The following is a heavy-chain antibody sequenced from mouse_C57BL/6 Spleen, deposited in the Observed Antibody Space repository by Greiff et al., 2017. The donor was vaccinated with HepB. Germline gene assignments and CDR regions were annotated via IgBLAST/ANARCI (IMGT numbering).Heavy chain of an antibody. D-gene: IGHD1-1*01. CDR3: AKLLRSTGYFDV. Sequence: QVQLKESGPGLVQPSQSLSITCTVSGFSLTSYGVHWVRQPPGKGLEWLGVIWSGGSTDYNAAFISRLSISKDNSKSQVFFKMNSLQADDTAIYYCAKLLRSTGYFDVWGTGTTVTVSS. CDR1: GFSLTSYG. J-gene: IGHJ1*03. V-gene: IGHV2-4*01. CDR2: IWSGGST.